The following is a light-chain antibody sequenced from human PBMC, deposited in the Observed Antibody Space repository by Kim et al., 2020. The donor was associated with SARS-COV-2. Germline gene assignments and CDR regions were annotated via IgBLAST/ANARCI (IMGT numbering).Light chain of an antibody. CDR1: KSLTCP. CDR3: QQYNNGPPWT. CDR2: GAS. J-gene: IGKJ1*01. V-gene: IGKV3-15*01. Sequence: SPGDRATFSCRAGKSLTCPLAPYKQKPGQAPRLRISGASPRATGIPARFSGIGVGIEFTLPISRLQCEDFAVYYCQQYNNGPPWTFGQGTKVDIK.